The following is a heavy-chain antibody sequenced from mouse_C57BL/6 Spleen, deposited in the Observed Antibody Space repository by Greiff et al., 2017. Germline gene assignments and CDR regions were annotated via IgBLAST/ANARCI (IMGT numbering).Heavy chain of an antibody. CDR3: ARQGHGYDYDAWFAY. J-gene: IGHJ3*01. V-gene: IGHV5-6*01. CDR1: GFTFSSYG. D-gene: IGHD2-4*01. CDR2: ISSGGSYT. Sequence: EVQLVESGGDLVKPGGSLKLSCAASGFTFSSYGMSWVRQTPDKRLEWVATISSGGSYTYYPDSVKGRFTISRDNAKNTLYLQMSSLKSEDTAMYYCARQGHGYDYDAWFAYWGQGTLVTVSA.